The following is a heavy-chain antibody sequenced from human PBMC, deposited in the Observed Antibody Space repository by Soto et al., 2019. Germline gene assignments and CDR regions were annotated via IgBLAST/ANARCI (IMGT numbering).Heavy chain of an antibody. J-gene: IGHJ4*02. CDR2: IIPISGTT. D-gene: IGHD3-22*01. CDR1: GGSFTNHA. CDR3: ARGPDRSGFYLFDY. Sequence: SVKVSCKASGGSFTNHALSWVRQAPGQGPEWMGGIIPISGTTNYAQKFQGRVTITADESMTTAYMELSSLRYEDSAIYYCARGPDRSGFYLFDYWGQGTLVTVSS. V-gene: IGHV1-69*13.